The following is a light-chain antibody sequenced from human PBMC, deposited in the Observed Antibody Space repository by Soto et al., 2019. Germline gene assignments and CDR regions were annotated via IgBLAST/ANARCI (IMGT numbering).Light chain of an antibody. J-gene: IGKJ4*01. Sequence: EDALTQSPGTLSLSSGERATLSCRASQSVINSYLAWYQQKPGQAPRLLIWGDSNKATGIPARSSGSGSGKEFTITISRLEPEDFGVYYCQQRSNWPPVTFGGGT. V-gene: IGKV3D-20*02. CDR3: QQRSNWPPVT. CDR1: QSVINSY. CDR2: GDS.